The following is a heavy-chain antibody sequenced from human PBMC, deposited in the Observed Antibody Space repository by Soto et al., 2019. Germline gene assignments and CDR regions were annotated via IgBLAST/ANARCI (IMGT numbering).Heavy chain of an antibody. V-gene: IGHV3-33*06. Sequence: GGSLRLSCATSGFTFSSFGMHWVRQAPGKGLEWVAVIWYDGNNKYHADSVKGRFTISRDNSKNTVYLQMNSLRAEDTAVYFCAKDPSSGWFYYYGMDVWGQGTTVTVSS. CDR2: IWYDGNNK. CDR1: GFTFSSFG. D-gene: IGHD6-19*01. J-gene: IGHJ6*02. CDR3: AKDPSSGWFYYYGMDV.